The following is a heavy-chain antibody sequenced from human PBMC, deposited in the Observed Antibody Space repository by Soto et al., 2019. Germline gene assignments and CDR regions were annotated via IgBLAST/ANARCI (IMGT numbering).Heavy chain of an antibody. CDR1: GGSIGSYY. J-gene: IGHJ6*02. CDR3: ARTESSSWSFFYYGMDV. D-gene: IGHD6-13*01. V-gene: IGHV4-59*01. CDR2: VYYSDGT. Sequence: TLSLTCTVTGGSIGSYYWSWIRQSPGRGLEWIGCVYYSDGTNYNPSLKSRATMSMDKSNNQFSLRLRSVTAADTAVYYCARTESSSWSFFYYGMDVWGQGTTVTVSS.